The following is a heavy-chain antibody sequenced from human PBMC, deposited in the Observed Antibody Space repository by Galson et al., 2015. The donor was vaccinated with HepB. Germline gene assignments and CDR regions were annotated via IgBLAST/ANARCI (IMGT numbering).Heavy chain of an antibody. J-gene: IGHJ4*02. CDR1: GFTVNSNY. CDR2: IYSDVNT. Sequence: SLRLSCAASGFTVNSNYMSWVRQAPGKGLEWVSFIYSDVNTYYADSVKGRFTISSDNSKNTLYLQMNSLRAEDTAVYYCARVGGSYSFDYWGQGTLVTVSS. V-gene: IGHV3-53*01. D-gene: IGHD3-10*01. CDR3: ARVGGSYSFDY.